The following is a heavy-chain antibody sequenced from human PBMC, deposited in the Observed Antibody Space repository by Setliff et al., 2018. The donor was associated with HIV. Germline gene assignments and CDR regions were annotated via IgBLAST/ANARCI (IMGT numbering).Heavy chain of an antibody. CDR1: GGSISSGSHY. J-gene: IGHJ4*02. CDR3: ASLFHDTSAPWLYYFDY. D-gene: IGHD3-22*01. CDR2: IYTSGRT. V-gene: IGHV4-61*02. Sequence: SETLSLTCTVSGGSISSGSHYWSWIRQPARKGLEWIGLIYTSGRTNYNPSLKSRVTISVDRSKNQFSLNLSSVTAADTALYYCASLFHDTSAPWLYYFDYWGQGTLVTVSS.